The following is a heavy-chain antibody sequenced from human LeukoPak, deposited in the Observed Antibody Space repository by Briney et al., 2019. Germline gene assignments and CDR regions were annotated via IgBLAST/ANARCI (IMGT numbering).Heavy chain of an antibody. Sequence: SETLSLTCTVSGGSISSGGYYWSRIRQHPGKGLEWIGYIYYSGSTYYNPSLKSRVTISVDTSKNQFSLKLSSVTAADTAVYYCARKYCSSTSCYAGSIYFDYWGQGTLVTVSS. V-gene: IGHV4-31*03. CDR3: ARKYCSSTSCYAGSIYFDY. CDR2: IYYSGST. CDR1: GGSISSGGYY. D-gene: IGHD2-2*01. J-gene: IGHJ4*02.